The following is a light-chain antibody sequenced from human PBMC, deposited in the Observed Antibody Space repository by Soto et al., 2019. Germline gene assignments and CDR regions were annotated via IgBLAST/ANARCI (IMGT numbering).Light chain of an antibody. J-gene: IGKJ1*01. CDR3: QQYHIWPPWT. V-gene: IGKV3-15*01. CDR1: ESVSTN. CDR2: AAS. Sequence: EIEMTQSPATLSLAPGERVTLSCRASESVSTNLAWYQQKAGQAPRLLIYAASTRATGIPARFTGSGSGTEFTLTISSLQSEDFAVYYCQQYHIWPPWTSGQGTKVDIK.